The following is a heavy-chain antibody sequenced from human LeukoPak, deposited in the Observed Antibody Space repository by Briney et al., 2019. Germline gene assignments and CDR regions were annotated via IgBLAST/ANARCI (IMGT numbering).Heavy chain of an antibody. J-gene: IGHJ5*02. CDR2: IFYNGTT. CDR3: ARRPRMVASTNWLDP. D-gene: IGHD4/OR15-4a*01. Sequence: SETLSLTCTVSGGPIYSSSFYWDWVRQPPGVGLEWIGNIFYNGTTYYNPSLKSRVTISVDTSKNLFSLKLTSVTAADSAVYYFARRPRMVASTNWLDPWGQGTLVIVSS. CDR1: GGPIYSSSFY. V-gene: IGHV4-39*01.